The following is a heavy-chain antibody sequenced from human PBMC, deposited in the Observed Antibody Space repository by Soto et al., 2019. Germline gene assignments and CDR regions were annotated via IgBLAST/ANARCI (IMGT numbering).Heavy chain of an antibody. D-gene: IGHD3-22*01. V-gene: IGHV1-69*01. CDR1: GPTFSSYS. CDR2: IVPIFASS. CDR3: ARFALLRRHGLSPQWFRSYFDS. Sequence: QVQLVQSGAEVKKPGSSVKVSCEASGPTFSSYSFNWVRQAPGQGLEWMGGIVPIFASSNYAQKFQDRVTITADASTRTVYMELTSLRSEDTAVYYCARFALLRRHGLSPQWFRSYFDSWGQGTLITVSS. J-gene: IGHJ4*02.